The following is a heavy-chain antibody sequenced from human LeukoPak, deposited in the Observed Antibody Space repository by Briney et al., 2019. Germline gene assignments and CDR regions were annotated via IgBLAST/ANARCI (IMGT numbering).Heavy chain of an antibody. D-gene: IGHD3-9*01. Sequence: GGSLRLSCGASGFTFSNYGIHWVRQAPGKGLEWVAVISYDGSNKYYADSVKGRFTISRDNSKNTLYLQMNSLRDEDTAVYHCAKGQSRYDILTGFPIDYWGQGTLVTVSS. V-gene: IGHV3-30*18. CDR1: GFTFSNYG. CDR2: ISYDGSNK. J-gene: IGHJ4*02. CDR3: AKGQSRYDILTGFPIDY.